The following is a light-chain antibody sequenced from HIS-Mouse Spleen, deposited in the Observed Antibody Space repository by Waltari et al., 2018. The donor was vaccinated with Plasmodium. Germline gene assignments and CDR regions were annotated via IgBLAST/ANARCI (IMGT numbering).Light chain of an antibody. CDR3: QQRSNWPIT. Sequence: DIVLTQSPATLSSSPGERATLSCRPSQSISSYLAWYQQKPGQAPRLLIYDASNRATGIPARFSGSGSGTDFTLTISSLEPEDFAVYYCQQRSNWPITFGPGTKVDIK. V-gene: IGKV3-11*01. CDR2: DAS. J-gene: IGKJ3*01. CDR1: QSISSY.